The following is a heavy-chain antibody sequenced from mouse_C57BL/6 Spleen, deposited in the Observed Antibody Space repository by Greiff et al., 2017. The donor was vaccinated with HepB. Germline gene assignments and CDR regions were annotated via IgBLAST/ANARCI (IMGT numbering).Heavy chain of an antibody. V-gene: IGHV1-42*01. CDR2: INPSTGGT. CDR1: GYSFTGYY. D-gene: IGHD4-1*01. J-gene: IGHJ1*03. Sequence: VQLKESGPELVKPGASVKISCKASGYSFTGYYMNWVKQSPEKSLEWIGEINPSTGGTTYNQKFKAKATLTVDKSSSTAYMQLKSLTSEDSAVYYCARGTGYWYFDVWGTGTTVTVSS. CDR3: ARGTGYWYFDV.